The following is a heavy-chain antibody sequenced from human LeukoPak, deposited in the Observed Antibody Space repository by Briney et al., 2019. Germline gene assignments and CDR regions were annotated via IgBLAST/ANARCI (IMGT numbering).Heavy chain of an antibody. J-gene: IGHJ4*02. CDR1: GFTFDDYA. D-gene: IGHD3-9*01. Sequence: PGGSLRLSCAASGFTFDDYAMHWVRQAPGKGLEWVSGISWTSGSIGYADSVKGPFTISRDNAKNSLYLQMNSLRAEDTALYYCAKDSFLTGYLGGLFDYWGQGTLVTVSS. CDR2: ISWTSGSI. V-gene: IGHV3-9*01. CDR3: AKDSFLTGYLGGLFDY.